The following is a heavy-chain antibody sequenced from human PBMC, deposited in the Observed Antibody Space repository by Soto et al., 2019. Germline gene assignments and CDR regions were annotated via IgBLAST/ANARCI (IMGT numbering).Heavy chain of an antibody. D-gene: IGHD3-10*01. Sequence: SVKVSCKASRGTFSSYTISWVRQAPGQGLEWMGRIIPILGIANYAQKFQGRVTITADKSTSTAYMELSSLRSEDTAVYYCARASMVRGVTHDYWGQGTLVTVSS. CDR2: IIPILGIA. V-gene: IGHV1-69*02. CDR1: RGTFSSYT. CDR3: ARASMVRGVTHDY. J-gene: IGHJ4*02.